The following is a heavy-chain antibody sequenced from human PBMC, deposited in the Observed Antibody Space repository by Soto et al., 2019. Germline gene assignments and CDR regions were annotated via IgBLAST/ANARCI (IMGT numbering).Heavy chain of an antibody. D-gene: IGHD6-13*01. J-gene: IGHJ4*02. CDR2: ISAYNGNT. V-gene: IGHV1-18*01. Sequence: QVQLVQSGAEVKKPGASVKVSCKASGYTFTSYGISWVRQAPGQGLEWMGWISAYNGNTNYAQKLQGRDTMTTDTATSTAYMELRRLRSDETAVYYCARDWLTAAGPGSDFDYWGQGTLVTVSS. CDR1: GYTFTSYG. CDR3: ARDWLTAAGPGSDFDY.